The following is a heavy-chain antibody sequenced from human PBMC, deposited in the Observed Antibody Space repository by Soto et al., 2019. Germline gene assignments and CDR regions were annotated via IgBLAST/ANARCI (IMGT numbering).Heavy chain of an antibody. Sequence: QVQLVQSGAEVKNPGASVKVSCKASGYTFTRYGIGWARQAPGQGLERMGWINTYNGNTNYAQNVQGRVTLTTDTSSRTGYMELRSLRSNDTAIYYCEMVDVYVTPSPQDVWGQGTTVSVSS. V-gene: IGHV1-18*01. D-gene: IGHD3-16*01. CDR3: EMVDVYVTPSPQDV. J-gene: IGHJ6*02. CDR1: GYTFTRYG. CDR2: INTYNGNT.